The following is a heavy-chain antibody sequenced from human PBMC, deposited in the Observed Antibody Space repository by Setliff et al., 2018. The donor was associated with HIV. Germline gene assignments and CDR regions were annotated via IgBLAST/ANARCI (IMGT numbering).Heavy chain of an antibody. Sequence: PSETLSLTCSVSGDSISSYYWSWIRQPPGKRLEWIGWIGSTHISGSTNYSPSLKSRVTMSVDTSKNQFSLTLSSVTAAYTAVYYCARQGDGYKGDAFDIWGQGTMVTVSS. CDR3: ARQGDGYKGDAFDI. CDR1: GDSISSYY. CDR2: IGWIGSTHISGST. J-gene: IGHJ3*02. D-gene: IGHD5-12*01. V-gene: IGHV4-4*09.